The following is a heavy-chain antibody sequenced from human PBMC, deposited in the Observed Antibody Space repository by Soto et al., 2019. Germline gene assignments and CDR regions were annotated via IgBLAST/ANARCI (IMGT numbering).Heavy chain of an antibody. J-gene: IGHJ4*02. CDR2: ISGSGGST. CDR1: GFTFSSYA. D-gene: IGHD2-15*01. Sequence: GGSLRLSCAASGFTFSSYAMSWVRQAPGKGLEWVSAISGSGGSTYYADSVKGRFTISRDNSKNTLYLQMNSLRAEDTAVYYCAKVGHRGDIVVVVAATFSVSFDYWGQGTLVTVSS. CDR3: AKVGHRGDIVVVVAATFSVSFDY. V-gene: IGHV3-23*01.